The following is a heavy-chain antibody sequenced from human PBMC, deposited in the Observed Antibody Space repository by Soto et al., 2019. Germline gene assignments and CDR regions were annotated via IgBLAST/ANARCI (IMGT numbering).Heavy chain of an antibody. Sequence: GGSLRLSCAASGFTFDDYAMHWVRQAPGKGLEWVSLISGDGGSTYYADSVKGRFTISRDNSKNSLYLQMNSLRTEDTAFYYCAKERRYSSSWFDFWGQGTLVTVSS. CDR1: GFTFDDYA. J-gene: IGHJ5*01. CDR3: AKERRYSSSWFDF. V-gene: IGHV3-43*02. D-gene: IGHD6-13*01. CDR2: ISGDGGST.